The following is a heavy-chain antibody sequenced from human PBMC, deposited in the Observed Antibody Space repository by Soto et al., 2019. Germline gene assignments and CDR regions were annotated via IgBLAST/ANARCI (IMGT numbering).Heavy chain of an antibody. J-gene: IGHJ3*02. Sequence: GGSLRLSCAASGFTFSSYAMSWVRQAPGKGLEWVSAISGSGGSTYYADSVKGRFTISRDNSKNTLYLQMNSLRAEDTAVYYCAKDKRVIAVAGRGAFDIWGQGTMVTVSS. V-gene: IGHV3-23*01. D-gene: IGHD6-19*01. CDR2: ISGSGGST. CDR3: AKDKRVIAVAGRGAFDI. CDR1: GFTFSSYA.